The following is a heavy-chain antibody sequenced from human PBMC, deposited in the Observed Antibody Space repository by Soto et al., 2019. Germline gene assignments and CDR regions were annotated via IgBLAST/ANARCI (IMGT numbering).Heavy chain of an antibody. Sequence: LSLTCAASGFTFSSYAMSWVRQAPGKGLEWVSAISGSGGSTYYADSVKGRFTISRDNSKNTLYLQMNSLRAEDTAVYYCAKDRWGGYCSGGSCIPRIFQHWGQGTLVTVSS. V-gene: IGHV3-23*01. J-gene: IGHJ1*01. CDR2: ISGSGGST. CDR1: GFTFSSYA. D-gene: IGHD2-15*01. CDR3: AKDRWGGYCSGGSCIPRIFQH.